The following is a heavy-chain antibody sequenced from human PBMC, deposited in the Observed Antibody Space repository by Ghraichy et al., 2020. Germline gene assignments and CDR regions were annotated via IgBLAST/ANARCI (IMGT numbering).Heavy chain of an antibody. CDR1: GFTFSSYE. D-gene: IGHD3-3*01. J-gene: IGHJ4*02. CDR2: ISSSGSTI. V-gene: IGHV3-48*03. Sequence: GGSLRLSCAASGFTFSSYEMNWVRQAPGKGLEWVSYISSSGSTIYYADSVKGRFTISRDNAKNSLYLQMNSLRAEDTAVYYCARDNSLRFLEWFGVFDYWGQGTLVTVSS. CDR3: ARDNSLRFLEWFGVFDY.